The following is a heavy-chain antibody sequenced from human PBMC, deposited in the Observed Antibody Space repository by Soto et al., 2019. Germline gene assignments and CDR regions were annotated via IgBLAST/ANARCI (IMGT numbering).Heavy chain of an antibody. CDR2: IKSKTDGGTT. CDR3: TTGPTGTTTVLYYYYYGMDV. Sequence: PGGSLRLSCAASGFTFSNAWMGWVRQAPGKGLEWVGRIKSKTDGGTTDYAAPVKGRFTISRDDSKNTLYLQMNSLKTEDTAVYYCTTGPTGTTTVLYYYYYGMDVWGQGTTVTVSS. CDR1: GFTFSNAW. D-gene: IGHD1-7*01. V-gene: IGHV3-15*01. J-gene: IGHJ6*02.